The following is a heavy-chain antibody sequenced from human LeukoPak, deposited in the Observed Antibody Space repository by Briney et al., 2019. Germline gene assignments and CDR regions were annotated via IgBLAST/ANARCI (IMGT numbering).Heavy chain of an antibody. CDR2: INPNSCGT. CDR3: ARDPCGEDWFDP. CDR1: GYTFTDYY. J-gene: IGHJ5*02. D-gene: IGHD2-21*01. V-gene: IGHV1-2*02. Sequence: ASVKVSCKASGYTFTDYYMHWVRQAPGQGLEWMGWINPNSCGTKYAQKFQDRVTMTRDTSISTAYMELSRLRSEDTAVYYCARDPCGEDWFDPWGQGTLVTVSS.